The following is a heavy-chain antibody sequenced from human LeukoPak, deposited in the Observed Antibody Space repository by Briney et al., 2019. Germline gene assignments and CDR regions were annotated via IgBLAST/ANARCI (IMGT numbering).Heavy chain of an antibody. Sequence: SETLSLTCTVSGGSISSSSYYWGWIRQPPGKGLEWIGSIYYSGSTNYNPSLKSRVTISVDTSKNQFSLKLNSVTAADTAVYYCARRRGDPYSSSWYYFDYWGQGTLVTVSS. CDR1: GGSISSSSYY. D-gene: IGHD6-13*01. CDR2: IYYSGST. V-gene: IGHV4-39*07. CDR3: ARRRGDPYSSSWYYFDY. J-gene: IGHJ4*02.